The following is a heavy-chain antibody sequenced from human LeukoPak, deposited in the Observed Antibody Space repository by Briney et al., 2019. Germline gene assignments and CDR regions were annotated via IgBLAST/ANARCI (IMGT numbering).Heavy chain of an antibody. CDR3: AREPYYYDSSGYTDAFDI. D-gene: IGHD3-22*01. CDR1: GYTFTSYG. V-gene: IGHV1-69*04. CDR2: IIPILGIA. J-gene: IGHJ3*02. Sequence: ASVKVSCKASGYTFTSYGISWVRQAPGQGLEWMGRIIPILGIANYAQKFQGRVTITADKSTSTAYMELSSLRSEDTAVYYCAREPYYYDSSGYTDAFDIWGQGTMVTVSS.